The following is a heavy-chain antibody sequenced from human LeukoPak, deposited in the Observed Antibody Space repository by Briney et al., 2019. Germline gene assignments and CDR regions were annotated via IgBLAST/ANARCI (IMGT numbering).Heavy chain of an antibody. CDR1: GGSISSYY. D-gene: IGHD2-15*01. J-gene: IGHJ3*02. CDR3: ARDQDLGYCSGGSCYFGAFDI. CDR2: IYYSGST. V-gene: IGHV4-59*01. Sequence: SETLPLTCTVSGGSISSYYWSWIRQPPGKGLEWIGYIYYSGSTNYNPSLKSRVSISVDTSKNQFSLKLSSVTAADTAVYYCARDQDLGYCSGGSCYFGAFDIWGQGTMVTVSS.